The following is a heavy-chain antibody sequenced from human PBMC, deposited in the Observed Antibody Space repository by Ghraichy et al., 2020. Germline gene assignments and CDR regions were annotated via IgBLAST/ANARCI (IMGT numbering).Heavy chain of an antibody. CDR3: ARSSRGRSGEQLVLNY. CDR1: GFTVSSNY. D-gene: IGHD6-6*01. CDR2: IYSDGNT. J-gene: IGHJ4*02. V-gene: IGHV3-53*01. Sequence: GESLRLSCAASGFTVSSNYMNWVRQAPGKGLEWVSVIYSDGNTYYADSVKGRFTISRDNSKNTLYLQMNSLRAEDTAVYYCARSSRGRSGEQLVLNYWGQGTLVTVSS.